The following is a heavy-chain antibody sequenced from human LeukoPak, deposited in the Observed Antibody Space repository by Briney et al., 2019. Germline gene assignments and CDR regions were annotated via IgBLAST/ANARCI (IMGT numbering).Heavy chain of an antibody. CDR1: GYTSTSYD. Sequence: ASVKVSCKASGYTSTSYDINWVRQATGQGLEWMGWMNPNSGNTGYAQKFQGRVTMTRNTSISTAYMELSSLRSEDTAVYYCARSYSGYDYLSDSGYYYGIDVWGQGTTVTVSS. CDR2: MNPNSGNT. V-gene: IGHV1-8*01. CDR3: ARSYSGYDYLSDSGYYYGIDV. D-gene: IGHD5-12*01. J-gene: IGHJ6*01.